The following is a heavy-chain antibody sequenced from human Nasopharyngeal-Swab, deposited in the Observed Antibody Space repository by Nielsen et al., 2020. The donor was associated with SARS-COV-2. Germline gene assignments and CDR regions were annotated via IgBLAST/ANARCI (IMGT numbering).Heavy chain of an antibody. V-gene: IGHV1-3*01. CDR3: ARYYREGSGYFYYGMDV. J-gene: IGHJ6*02. CDR1: GYTFTSYA. Sequence: ASVKVSCKASGYTFTSYAMHWVRQAPGQRLEWMGWNNAGNGNTKFSQKFQGRVTITRDTSASTAYMELSSLRSEDTAVYYCARYYREGSGYFYYGMDVWGQGTTVTVSS. D-gene: IGHD3-22*01. CDR2: NNAGNGNT.